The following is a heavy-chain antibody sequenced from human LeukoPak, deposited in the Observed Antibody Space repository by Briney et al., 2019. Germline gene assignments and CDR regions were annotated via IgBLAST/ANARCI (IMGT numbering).Heavy chain of an antibody. J-gene: IGHJ5*02. Sequence: GGSLRLSCAASGFTFSSYSMNWVRQAPGKGLEWVSSISSSSSYIYYADSVKGRFTISRDNAKNSLYLQMNSLRAEDTAVYYCARDACSSTSCEEGWFDPWGQGTLVTVSS. CDR1: GFTFSSYS. V-gene: IGHV3-21*01. D-gene: IGHD2-2*01. CDR2: ISSSSSYI. CDR3: ARDACSSTSCEEGWFDP.